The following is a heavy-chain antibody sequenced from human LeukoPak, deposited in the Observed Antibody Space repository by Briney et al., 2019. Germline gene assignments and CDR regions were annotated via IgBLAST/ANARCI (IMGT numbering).Heavy chain of an antibody. J-gene: IGHJ4*02. CDR2: IYYSGST. V-gene: IGHV4-59*08. CDR3: ARHGSDWSFDY. CDR1: GGSISTYY. Sequence: SSETLSLTCTVSGGSISTYYWSWIRQPPEKELEWIGYIYYSGSTNYNPSLKSRVTMSIDTSKNQFSLKLTSVTAADTAVYYCARHGSDWSFDYWGRGALVTVSS. D-gene: IGHD6-19*01.